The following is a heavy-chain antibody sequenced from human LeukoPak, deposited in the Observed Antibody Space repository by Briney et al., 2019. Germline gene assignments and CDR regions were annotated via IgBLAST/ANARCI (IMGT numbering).Heavy chain of an antibody. CDR3: AKMKARDYGDYEIDY. D-gene: IGHD4-17*01. V-gene: IGHV3-30*18. J-gene: IGHJ4*02. CDR2: ISYDGSNK. CDR1: GFTFSTYG. Sequence: PGRSLRLSCAASGFTFSTYGMHWFRQAPGKGLEWVAVISYDGSNKYYADSVKGRFTISRDSSKNTLYLQMNSLRAEDTAVYYCAKMKARDYGDYEIDYWGQGTLVTVSS.